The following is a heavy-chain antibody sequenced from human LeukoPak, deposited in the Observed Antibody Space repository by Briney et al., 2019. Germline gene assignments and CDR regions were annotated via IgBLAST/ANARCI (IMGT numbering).Heavy chain of an antibody. CDR1: GFTISNYW. Sequence: GGSLRLSCVGSGFTISNYWMHWVRQAPGTGLMWVSRIHPDGRITTYADSVKGRFTISRDNAKNTLYLQMNSLRAEDTAVYYCAPQQAYSPYNWFDPWGQGTLVTVSS. CDR2: IHPDGRIT. D-gene: IGHD5-12*01. CDR3: APQQAYSPYNWFDP. V-gene: IGHV3-74*03. J-gene: IGHJ5*02.